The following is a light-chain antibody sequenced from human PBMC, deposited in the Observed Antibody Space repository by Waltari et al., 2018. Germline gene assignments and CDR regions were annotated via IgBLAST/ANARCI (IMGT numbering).Light chain of an antibody. CDR3: QQSSSTPPT. Sequence: DIQMTQSPSSLSASVGDRVTITCRASQSISTYLHWYQHIPGKAPNLLIYAASTLQGGVPSRFSGSGSGTDFTLTISSLQPEDFATYYCQQSSSTPPTFAQGTKGEVK. J-gene: IGKJ1*01. CDR1: QSISTY. CDR2: AAS. V-gene: IGKV1-39*01.